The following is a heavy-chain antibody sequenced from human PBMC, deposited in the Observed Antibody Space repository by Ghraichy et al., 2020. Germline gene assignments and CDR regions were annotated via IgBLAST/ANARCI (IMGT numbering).Heavy chain of an antibody. D-gene: IGHD5-24*01. Sequence: GGSLRLSCAASGFTVSSNYMSWVRQAPGKGLEWVSVIYSGGSTYYADSVKGRFTISRHNSKNTLYLQMNSLRAEDTAVYYCAREFQPDPDDYDAFDIWGQGTMVTVSS. V-gene: IGHV3-53*04. CDR1: GFTVSSNY. J-gene: IGHJ3*02. CDR3: AREFQPDPDDYDAFDI. CDR2: IYSGGST.